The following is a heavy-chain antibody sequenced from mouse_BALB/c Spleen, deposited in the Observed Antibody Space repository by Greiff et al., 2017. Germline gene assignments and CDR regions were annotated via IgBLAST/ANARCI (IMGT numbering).Heavy chain of an antibody. CDR1: GFNIKDTY. CDR2: IDPANGNT. V-gene: IGHV14-3*02. CDR3: ARDYLDY. J-gene: IGHJ2*01. Sequence: VQLKESGAELVKPGASVKLSCTASGFNIKDTYMHWVKQRPEQGLEGIGRIDPANGNTKYDPKFQGKATITADTSSNTAYLQLSSLTSEDTAVYYCARDYLDYWGQGTTLTVSS.